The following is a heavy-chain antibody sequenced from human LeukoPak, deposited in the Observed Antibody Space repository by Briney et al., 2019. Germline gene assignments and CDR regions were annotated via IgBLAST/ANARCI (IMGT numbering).Heavy chain of an antibody. D-gene: IGHD4-17*01. CDR1: GGSISSGGYY. J-gene: IGHJ1*01. V-gene: IGHV4-31*03. CDR3: ARDAGINYGDYPLWFQH. CDR2: IYYSGST. Sequence: SETLSLTCTVSGGSISSGGYYWSWIRQHPGKGLEWIGYIYYSGSTYYNPSLKSRVTISVDTSKNQFSLKLSSVTAADTAVYYCARDAGINYGDYPLWFQHWGQGTLVTVSS.